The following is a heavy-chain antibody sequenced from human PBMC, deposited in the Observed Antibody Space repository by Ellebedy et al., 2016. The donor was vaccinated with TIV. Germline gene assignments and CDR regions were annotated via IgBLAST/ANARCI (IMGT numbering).Heavy chain of an antibody. Sequence: GESLKISCAASGFMFNTYAMSWVRQAPGKGLEWVSIISANGGTTYYADSVKGRFTISRDNSKNTLFLQMSRLRAEDTAVYFCARRSTDFAFDSWGQGTLVTVSS. CDR1: GFMFNTYA. CDR3: ARRSTDFAFDS. D-gene: IGHD3/OR15-3a*01. J-gene: IGHJ4*02. V-gene: IGHV3-23*01. CDR2: ISANGGTT.